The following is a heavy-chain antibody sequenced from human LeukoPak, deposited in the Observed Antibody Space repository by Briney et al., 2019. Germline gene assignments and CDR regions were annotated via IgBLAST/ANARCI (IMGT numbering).Heavy chain of an antibody. CDR2: IYYSWST. V-gene: IGHV4-39*07. D-gene: IGHD1-1*01. J-gene: IGHJ5*02. CDR1: GGSISSSSYY. CDR3: ARGVSGTLPSPRGERWFDP. Sequence: SETLSLTCTVSGGSISSSSYYWGWIRQPPGKGLEWIGSIYYSWSTYYNPSLKSRVTISVDTSKNQFSLKLSSVTAADTAVYYCARGVSGTLPSPRGERWFDPWGQGTLVTVSS.